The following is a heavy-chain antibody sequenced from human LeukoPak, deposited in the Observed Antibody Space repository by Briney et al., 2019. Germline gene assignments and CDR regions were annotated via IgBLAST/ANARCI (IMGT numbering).Heavy chain of an antibody. V-gene: IGHV1-69*06. CDR1: GGTFSSYA. Sequence: EASVKVSCKASGGTFSSYAISWVRQAPGQGLEWMGGIIPIFGTANYAQKFQGRVTITADKSTSTAYMELSSLRSEDTAVYYCARDKLTGDDSSSWVPPPTDWYFDLWGRGTLVTVSS. J-gene: IGHJ2*01. CDR2: IIPIFGTA. CDR3: ARDKLTGDDSSSWVPPPTDWYFDL. D-gene: IGHD6-13*01.